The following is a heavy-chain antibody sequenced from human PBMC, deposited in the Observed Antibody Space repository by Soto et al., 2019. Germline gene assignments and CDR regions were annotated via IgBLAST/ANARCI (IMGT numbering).Heavy chain of an antibody. J-gene: IGHJ6*02. CDR1: GYSISSSNW. CDR2: IYYSGTV. CDR3: ARDRPLEKRGYYYGLDV. D-gene: IGHD1-1*01. V-gene: IGHV4-28*03. Sequence: SETLSLTCAVSGYSISSSNWWGWIRQPPGKGLEWIGYIYYSGTVTYNPSLKSRISLSIDTSKNHFSLKLRSVTAADTAVYYCARDRPLEKRGYYYGLDVWGQGTTVTVSS.